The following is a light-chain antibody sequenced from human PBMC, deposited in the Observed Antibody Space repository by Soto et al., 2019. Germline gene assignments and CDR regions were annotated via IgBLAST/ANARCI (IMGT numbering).Light chain of an antibody. J-gene: IGLJ2*01. Sequence: QSVLTQPPSVSGAPGQRVTISCTGSSSNIGAGYDVHWYQQLPGTAPKLPIYGNSNRPSGVPDRFSGSKSGTSASLAITGLQAEHEPDYYCPSYARSLTVVFAAGTTVTVL. CDR1: SSNIGAGYD. CDR3: PSYARSLTVV. CDR2: GNS. V-gene: IGLV1-40*01.